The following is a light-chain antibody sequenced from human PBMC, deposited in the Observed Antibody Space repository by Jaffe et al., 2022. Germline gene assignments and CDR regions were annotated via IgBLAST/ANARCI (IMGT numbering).Light chain of an antibody. Sequence: QSVLTQPPSVSAAPGQKVTISCSVSSSNIGSNYVSWYQHLPGTAPKLLIYDNNKRPSGIPDRFSGSKSGTSATLGITGLQTGDEADYYCGTWDSGLSVNWVFGGGTKLTVL. CDR3: GTWDSGLSVNWV. CDR2: DNN. CDR1: SSNIGSNY. J-gene: IGLJ3*02. V-gene: IGLV1-51*01.